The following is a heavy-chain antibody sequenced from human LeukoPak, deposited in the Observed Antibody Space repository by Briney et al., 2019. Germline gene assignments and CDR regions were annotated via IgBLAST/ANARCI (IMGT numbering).Heavy chain of an antibody. CDR2: ISSSGST. D-gene: IGHD3-10*01. CDR1: GDSISSGDYY. CDR3: ARGHDYYYSGRQSWFDP. V-gene: IGHV4-61*02. Sequence: SETLSLTCTVSGDSISSGDYYWSWIRQPAGKGLEWIGRISSSGSTNYNPSLKSRVTISVDTSKNQLSLKLSSVTAADTAFYYCARGHDYYYSGRQSWFDPWGQGTLVTVSS. J-gene: IGHJ5*02.